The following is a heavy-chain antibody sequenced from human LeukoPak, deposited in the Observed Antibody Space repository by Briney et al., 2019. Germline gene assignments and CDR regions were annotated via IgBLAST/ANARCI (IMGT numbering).Heavy chain of an antibody. CDR2: IYTSGST. D-gene: IGHD3-22*01. CDR3: ARLSGSSGYWYFDL. J-gene: IGHJ2*01. V-gene: IGHV4-4*07. CDR1: GGSISSYY. Sequence: KSSETLSLTCTVSGGSISSYYWSWIRQPAGKGLEWIGRIYTSGSTNYNPSLKSRVTMSVDTSKNQFSLKLSSVTAADTAVYYCARLSGSSGYWYFDLWGRGTLVTVSS.